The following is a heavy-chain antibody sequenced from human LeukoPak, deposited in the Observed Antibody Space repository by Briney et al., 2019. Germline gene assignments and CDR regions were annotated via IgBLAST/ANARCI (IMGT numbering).Heavy chain of an antibody. D-gene: IGHD3-22*01. V-gene: IGHV3-74*01. J-gene: IGHJ4*02. Sequence: GGSLRLSCAASGFTFSSYWMHWARQAPGKGLVWVSHINSDGSSTSYADSVKGRFTISRDNAKNTLYLQMNSLRAEDTAVYYCARVWTYYDSSGCYYWGQGTLVTVSS. CDR2: INSDGSST. CDR1: GFTFSSYW. CDR3: ARVWTYYDSSGCYY.